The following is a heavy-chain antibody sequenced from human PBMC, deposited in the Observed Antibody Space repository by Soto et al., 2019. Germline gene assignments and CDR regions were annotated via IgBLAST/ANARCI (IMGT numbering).Heavy chain of an antibody. Sequence: SETLSLTCSVSGFSISSGYFWGWIRQPPGKGPEWLGSIYHSGTTYYNPSVKGRVTISVDTSKNQFSLKMSSVTAADTAVYYCARDSSGYYWFDPWGQGTLVTVSS. CDR1: GFSISSGYF. V-gene: IGHV4-38-2*02. CDR3: ARDSSGYYWFDP. CDR2: IYHSGTT. D-gene: IGHD3-22*01. J-gene: IGHJ5*02.